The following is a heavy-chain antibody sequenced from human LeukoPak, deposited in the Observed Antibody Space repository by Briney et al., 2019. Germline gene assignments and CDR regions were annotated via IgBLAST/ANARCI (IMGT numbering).Heavy chain of an antibody. D-gene: IGHD2-21*02. Sequence: SGGSLRLSCAASGFTFSTYWMSWVRQAPGKGLEWVANIKQDGSDKYYVDSVKGRFTISRDNAKNSLYLQMNSLRAEDTAVYYCARLAYCGGDCYSGFDYWGQGTLVTVSS. CDR2: IKQDGSDK. V-gene: IGHV3-7*01. J-gene: IGHJ4*02. CDR3: ARLAYCGGDCYSGFDY. CDR1: GFTFSTYW.